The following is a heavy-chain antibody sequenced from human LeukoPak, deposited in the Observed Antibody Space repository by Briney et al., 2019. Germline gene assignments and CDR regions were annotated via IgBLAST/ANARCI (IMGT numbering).Heavy chain of an antibody. V-gene: IGHV1-46*01. CDR3: ARGEVDKVVTGTYDY. J-gene: IGHJ4*02. CDR2: TNPSGGST. CDR1: GYTFTSYY. D-gene: IGHD4-23*01. Sequence: GASVKVSCKASGYTFTSYYMHWVRQAPGQGLEWMGITNPSGGSTSYAQKFQGRVTMTRDTSTSTVYMELSSLRSEDTAVYYCARGEVDKVVTGTYDYWGQGTLVTVSS.